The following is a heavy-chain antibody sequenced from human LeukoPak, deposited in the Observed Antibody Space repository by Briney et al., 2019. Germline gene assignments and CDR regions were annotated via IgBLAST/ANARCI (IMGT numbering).Heavy chain of an antibody. Sequence: GGSLRLSCAASGFTFSSYGMHWVRQAPGKGLEWVAFIRYDGSNKYYADSVKGRFTISRDNSKNTLYLQMNSLRAEDTAVYYCAKDRGGDCYACFDYWGQGTLVTASS. D-gene: IGHD2-21*02. CDR2: IRYDGSNK. CDR3: AKDRGGDCYACFDY. CDR1: GFTFSSYG. V-gene: IGHV3-30*02. J-gene: IGHJ4*02.